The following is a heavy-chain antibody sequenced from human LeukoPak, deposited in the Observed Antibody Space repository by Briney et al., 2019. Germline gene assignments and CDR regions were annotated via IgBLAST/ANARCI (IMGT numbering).Heavy chain of an antibody. D-gene: IGHD3-3*01. CDR2: IYTSGST. J-gene: IGHJ6*03. V-gene: IGHV4-4*07. CDR1: GGSITSYH. Sequence: NPSETLSLTCAVSGGSITSYHWSWIRQPAGKGLEWIGRIYTSGSTNYNPSLKSRVTMSIDTSNNQFSLSLNSVTAADTAVYYCARDIRNPTIFGVVQPGYMDVWGKGTTVTVSS. CDR3: ARDIRNPTIFGVVQPGYMDV.